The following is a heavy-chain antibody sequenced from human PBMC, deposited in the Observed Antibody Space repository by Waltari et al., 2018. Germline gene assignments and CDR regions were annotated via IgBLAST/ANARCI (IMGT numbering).Heavy chain of an antibody. D-gene: IGHD2-2*01. CDR3: ARKAVVVPAEWVWFDY. Sequence: QVQLQESGPGLVKPSETLSLTCAVSGYSISSGYYWGWIRQPPGKGLEWLGSIDQSGSTYSNPALKGRVTISVDTSKNQFSLKLSSVTAADTAVYYCARKAVVVPAEWVWFDYWGQGTLVTVSS. V-gene: IGHV4-38-2*01. CDR2: IDQSGST. J-gene: IGHJ5*01. CDR1: GYSISSGYY.